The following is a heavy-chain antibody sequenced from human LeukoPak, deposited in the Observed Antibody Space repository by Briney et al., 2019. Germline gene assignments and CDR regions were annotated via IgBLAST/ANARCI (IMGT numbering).Heavy chain of an antibody. CDR1: GGSISSGSYY. CDR2: IYTSGST. CDR3: ARDLVAEGYDILTGYYASSYFDY. Sequence: SETLSLTCTVSGGSISSGSYYWNWIRQPAGKGLEWIGRIYTSGSTNYNPSLKSRVTISVDTSKNQFSLKLSSVTAADTAVYYCARDLVAEGYDILTGYYASSYFDYWGQGTLVTVSS. V-gene: IGHV4-61*02. D-gene: IGHD3-9*01. J-gene: IGHJ4*02.